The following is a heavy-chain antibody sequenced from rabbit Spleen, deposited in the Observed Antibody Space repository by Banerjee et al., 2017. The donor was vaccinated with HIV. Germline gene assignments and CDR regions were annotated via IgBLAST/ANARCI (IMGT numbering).Heavy chain of an antibody. CDR3: ARNYVNAFDP. V-gene: IGHV1S45*01. J-gene: IGHJ2*01. D-gene: IGHD1-1*01. CDR2: IDTSDGDT. CDR1: GFDFSNYNF. Sequence: QEQLEESGGDLVQPGASLTLTCTASGFDFSNYNFMCWVRQAPGKGLEWIACIDTSDGDTDYANWPKGRFTISKASSTTVTLQMTSLTAADTATYFCARNYVNAFDPWGPGTLVTVS.